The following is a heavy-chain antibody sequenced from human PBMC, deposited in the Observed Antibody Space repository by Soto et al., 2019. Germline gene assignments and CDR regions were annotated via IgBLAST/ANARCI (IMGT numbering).Heavy chain of an antibody. Sequence: PGGSLRLSCAAPGFTFSSYAMHWVRQAPGKGLEWVAVISYDGSNKYYADSVKGRFTISRDNSKNTLYLQMNSLRAEDTAVYYCARDVGYGDNRFDYWGQGTLVTVSS. CDR1: GFTFSSYA. CDR2: ISYDGSNK. V-gene: IGHV3-30-3*01. J-gene: IGHJ4*02. D-gene: IGHD5-18*01. CDR3: ARDVGYGDNRFDY.